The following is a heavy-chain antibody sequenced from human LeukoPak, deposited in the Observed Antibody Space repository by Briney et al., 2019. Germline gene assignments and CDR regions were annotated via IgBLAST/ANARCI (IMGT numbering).Heavy chain of an antibody. CDR2: IGTAGDT. V-gene: IGHV3-13*01. Sequence: GGSLRLSCAASGFTFSSYDMHWVRQATGKGLEWVSAIGTAGDTYYPGSVKGRFTISRENAKNSLYLQMNSLRAGDTAVYYCARGRAGLGLRYFDWLFPPDLWGRGTLVTVSS. CDR1: GFTFSSYD. CDR3: ARGRAGLGLRYFDWLFPPDL. J-gene: IGHJ2*01. D-gene: IGHD3-9*01.